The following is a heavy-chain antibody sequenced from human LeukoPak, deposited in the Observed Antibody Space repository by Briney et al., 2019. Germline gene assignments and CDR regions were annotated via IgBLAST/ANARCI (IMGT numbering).Heavy chain of an antibody. J-gene: IGHJ4*02. Sequence: SETLSLTCTVSGGSISSSSYYWGWIRQPPGKGLEWIGYIYYSGSTNYNPSLKSRVTISVDTSKNQFSLKLSSVTAADTAVYYCARWSGYYDYWGQGTLVTVSS. CDR3: ARWSGYYDY. CDR1: GGSISSSSYY. D-gene: IGHD3-3*01. CDR2: IYYSGST. V-gene: IGHV4-61*05.